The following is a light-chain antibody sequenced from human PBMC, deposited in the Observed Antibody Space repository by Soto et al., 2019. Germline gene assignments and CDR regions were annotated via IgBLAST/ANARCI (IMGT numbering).Light chain of an antibody. CDR2: LGGSGSY. J-gene: IGLJ2*01. CDR1: SGHSSYI. V-gene: IGLV4-60*02. Sequence: QLVLTQSSSASASLGSSVKLTCTLSSGHSSYIIAWHQQQPGKAPRYLMKLGGSGSYNKGSGVPDRFSGSRSGADRYLTVSNLQFEDEADYYCGTWDSNILVFGGGTKVTVL. CDR3: GTWDSNILV.